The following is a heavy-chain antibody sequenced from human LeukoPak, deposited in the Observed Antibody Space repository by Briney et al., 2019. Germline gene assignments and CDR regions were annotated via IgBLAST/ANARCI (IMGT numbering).Heavy chain of an antibody. CDR2: ISGSGGST. Sequence: PGGPLRLSCAASGFTFSSYAMSWVRQAPGKGLEWVSAISGSGGSTYYADSVKGRFTISRDNSKNTLYLQMNSLRAEDTAVYYCAKARYDSSGYYLDYWGQGTLVTVSS. V-gene: IGHV3-23*01. CDR1: GFTFSSYA. D-gene: IGHD3-22*01. CDR3: AKARYDSSGYYLDY. J-gene: IGHJ4*02.